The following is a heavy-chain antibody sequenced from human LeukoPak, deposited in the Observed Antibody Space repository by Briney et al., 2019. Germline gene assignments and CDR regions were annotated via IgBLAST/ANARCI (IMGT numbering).Heavy chain of an antibody. D-gene: IGHD6-13*01. V-gene: IGHV3-30-3*01. CDR1: GFTFNTYW. Sequence: GGSLRLSCAASGFTFNTYWLTWVRQAPGKGLEWVAVISYDGSNKYYADSVKGRFTISRDNSKNTLYLQMNSLRAEDTAVYYCARDRSSSWSFYYYYGMDVWGQGTTVTVSS. J-gene: IGHJ6*02. CDR2: ISYDGSNK. CDR3: ARDRSSSWSFYYYYGMDV.